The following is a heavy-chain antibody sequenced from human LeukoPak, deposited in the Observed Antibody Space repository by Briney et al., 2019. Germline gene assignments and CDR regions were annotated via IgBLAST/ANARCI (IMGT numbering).Heavy chain of an antibody. V-gene: IGHV1-46*01. CDR1: GYTFTSYY. J-gene: IGHJ4*02. CDR3: ARIVGATTGLQYYFDY. CDR2: INPSGGST. Sequence: RASVKVSCKASGYTFTSYYMHWVRQAPGQGLEWMGIINPSGGSTSYAQKFQGRVTMTRDMSTSTVYMELSSLRSEDTAVYYCARIVGATTGLQYYFDYWGQGTLVTVSS. D-gene: IGHD1-26*01.